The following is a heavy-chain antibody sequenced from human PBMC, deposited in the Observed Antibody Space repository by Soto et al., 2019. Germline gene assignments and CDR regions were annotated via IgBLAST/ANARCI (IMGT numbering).Heavy chain of an antibody. D-gene: IGHD3-9*01. V-gene: IGHV3-11*01. CDR2: ISSSGSTI. CDR3: ARDSGRYFDWSYYYYYGMDV. J-gene: IGHJ6*02. Sequence: VQLVESGGGLVKPGGSLRLSCAASGFTFSDYYMSWIRQAPGKGLEWVSYISSSGSTIYYADSVKGRFTISRDNAKNSLYLQMNSLRAEDTAVYYCARDSGRYFDWSYYYYYGMDVWGQGTTVTVSS. CDR1: GFTFSDYY.